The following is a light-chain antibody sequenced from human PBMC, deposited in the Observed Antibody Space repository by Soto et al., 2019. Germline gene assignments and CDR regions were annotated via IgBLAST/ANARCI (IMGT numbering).Light chain of an antibody. CDR1: SSNIGNDY. J-gene: IGLJ2*01. Sequence: QSVLTQPPSVSAAPGQKVTISCSGSSSNIGNDYVSWYQQLPGTAPKLLIYDNNNRPLGIPDRFSGSKSGTSATLGITGLQTGDEADYYCATWDSRLSAVVFGGGTKVTVL. V-gene: IGLV1-51*01. CDR3: ATWDSRLSAVV. CDR2: DNN.